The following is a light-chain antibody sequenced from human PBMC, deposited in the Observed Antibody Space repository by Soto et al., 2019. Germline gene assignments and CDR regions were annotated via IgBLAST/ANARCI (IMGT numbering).Light chain of an antibody. V-gene: IGLV2-14*03. CDR1: SSDVGDHNY. CDR2: AVS. CDR3: SSYTTSSTVI. Sequence: QSVLTQPASVSGSPGQSITISCTGTSSDVGDHNYVSWYQQQPGKAPKLMISAVSNRPSGVSNRFSGSKSGNTASLTISGLQAEDEADYYCSSYTTSSTVIFGGGTKVTVL. J-gene: IGLJ2*01.